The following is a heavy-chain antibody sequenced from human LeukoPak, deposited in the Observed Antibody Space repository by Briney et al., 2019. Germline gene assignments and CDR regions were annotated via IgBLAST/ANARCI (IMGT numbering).Heavy chain of an antibody. Sequence: PGGSLRLSCAASGFIFDDYAMHWVRQAPGKGLEWVSGTSWNSGSIGYADSVKGRFTISRDNAKNSLYLQMNSLRAEATALYYCAKWSRDGNHFDYWGQGTLVTVSS. CDR2: TSWNSGSI. J-gene: IGHJ4*02. CDR1: GFIFDDYA. D-gene: IGHD5-24*01. V-gene: IGHV3-9*01. CDR3: AKWSRDGNHFDY.